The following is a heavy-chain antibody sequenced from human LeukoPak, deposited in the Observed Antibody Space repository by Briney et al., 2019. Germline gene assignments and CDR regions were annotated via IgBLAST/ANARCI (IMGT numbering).Heavy chain of an antibody. CDR1: GYTFTSYY. J-gene: IGHJ4*02. D-gene: IGHD6-6*01. CDR3: ARDLWSDIPARLPSGVPDY. V-gene: IGHV1-46*01. Sequence: GASVKVSCKASGYTFTSYYMHWVRQAPGQGLEWMGIINPSGGSTSYAQKFQGRVTMTTDTSTSTAYMELRSLRSDDTAVYYCARDLWSDIPARLPSGVPDYWGQGTLVTVSS. CDR2: INPSGGST.